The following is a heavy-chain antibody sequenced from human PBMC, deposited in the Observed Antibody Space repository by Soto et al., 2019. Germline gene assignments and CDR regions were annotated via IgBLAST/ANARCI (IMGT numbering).Heavy chain of an antibody. CDR3: ARDRVVWNDYYYYGMDV. V-gene: IGHV3-15*07. Sequence: PGGSLRLSCAASGFTFSNAWMNWFRQAPGKGLEWVGRIKSKTDGGTTDYAAPVKGRFTISRDNSKNTLYLQMNSLRAEDTAVYYCARDRVVWNDYYYYGMDVWGQGTTVTVSS. D-gene: IGHD2-8*02. J-gene: IGHJ6*02. CDR1: GFTFSNAW. CDR2: IKSKTDGGTT.